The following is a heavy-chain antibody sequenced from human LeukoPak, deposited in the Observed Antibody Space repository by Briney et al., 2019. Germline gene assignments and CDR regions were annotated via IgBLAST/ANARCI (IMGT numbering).Heavy chain of an antibody. J-gene: IGHJ4*02. CDR3: AKGRQYSFDYLIDY. Sequence: QSGGSLRLSCAASGFTFSTYAMSWVRQAPGKGLEWVAVISSDGSKKNYADSVKGRLTLSRDNSKNTVYLQVDSLRTEDTAVYYCAKGRQYSFDYLIDYWGQGTLVTVSS. D-gene: IGHD3-9*01. CDR1: GFTFSTYA. CDR2: ISSDGSKK. V-gene: IGHV3-30*18.